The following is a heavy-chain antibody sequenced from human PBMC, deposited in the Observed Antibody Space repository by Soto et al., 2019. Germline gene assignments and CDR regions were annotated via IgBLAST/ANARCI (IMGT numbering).Heavy chain of an antibody. Sequence: LSLTCAASGFTFDDYAMPWVRQAPGKGLEWVSGISWNSGSIGYADSVKGRFTISRDNAKNSLYLQMNSLRAEDTALYYCAKDLLGSYYYYMDVWGKGTTVTVSS. CDR3: AKDLLGSYYYYMDV. J-gene: IGHJ6*03. CDR1: GFTFDDYA. CDR2: ISWNSGSI. D-gene: IGHD1-26*01. V-gene: IGHV3-9*01.